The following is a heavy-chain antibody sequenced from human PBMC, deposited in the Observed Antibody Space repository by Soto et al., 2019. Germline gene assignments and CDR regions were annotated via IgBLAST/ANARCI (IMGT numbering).Heavy chain of an antibody. Sequence: ASETLSLTCTVSGGSISSGGYYWSWIRQHPGKGLEWIGYIYYSGSTYYNPSLKSRVTISVDTSKNQFSLKLSSVTAADTAVYYCARDVPGASGAAFDIWGQGTMVTVSS. CDR2: IYYSGST. V-gene: IGHV4-31*03. CDR3: ARDVPGASGAAFDI. CDR1: GGSISSGGYY. D-gene: IGHD2-15*01. J-gene: IGHJ3*02.